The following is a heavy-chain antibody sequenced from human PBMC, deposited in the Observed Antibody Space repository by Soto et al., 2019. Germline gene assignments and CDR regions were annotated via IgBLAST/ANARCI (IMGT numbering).Heavy chain of an antibody. CDR3: ARSGYSSHGMDV. CDR1: GYMFTTYW. Sequence: EESLTSSYRVSGYMFTTYWIGWVRQMPGKGLEWMGIIYPTDSDTRYSPSFQGQVTISADKSITTAYLQWSSLRASDTAVYYCARSGYSSHGMDVWGQGTTVTGSS. J-gene: IGHJ6*02. V-gene: IGHV5-51*01. D-gene: IGHD5-12*01. CDR2: IYPTDSDT.